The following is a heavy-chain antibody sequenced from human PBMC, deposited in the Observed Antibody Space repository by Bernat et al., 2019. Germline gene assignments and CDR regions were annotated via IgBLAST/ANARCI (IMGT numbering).Heavy chain of an antibody. V-gene: IGHV3-15*07. CDR1: GFSFTNAW. CDR3: TRRSSSSGWSYFDY. Sequence: EVQLVESGGGLVKPGGSLRLSCAASGFSFTNAWMTGFGQAPGKGLGWVGRIKSKTDGGTTDYAAPVKGRFTISRDDSKTTLYLQMNSLKTEDTAVYYCTRRSSSSGWSYFDYWGQGTLVTVSS. CDR2: IKSKTDGGTT. D-gene: IGHD6-19*01. J-gene: IGHJ4*02.